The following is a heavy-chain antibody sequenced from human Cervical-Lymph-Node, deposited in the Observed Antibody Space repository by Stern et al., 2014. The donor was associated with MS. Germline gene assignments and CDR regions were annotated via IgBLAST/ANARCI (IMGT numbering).Heavy chain of an antibody. Sequence: EVQLLESGGGLVQPGRSLRLSCAASGFTFADYAMHWVRQAPGKGLEWVSGLSWNSDSIGYADSVKGRFTVSRDNARNSLYLQMSSLRAEDSALYYCAKGGRNGDFLDCFDYWGQGTLVTVSS. CDR1: GFTFADYA. V-gene: IGHV3-9*01. J-gene: IGHJ4*02. D-gene: IGHD4-17*01. CDR3: AKGGRNGDFLDCFDY. CDR2: LSWNSDSI.